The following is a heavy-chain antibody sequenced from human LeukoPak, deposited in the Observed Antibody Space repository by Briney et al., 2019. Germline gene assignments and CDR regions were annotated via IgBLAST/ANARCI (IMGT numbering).Heavy chain of an antibody. J-gene: IGHJ4*02. CDR1: GFTFSSYS. V-gene: IGHV3-48*04. CDR3: ARESYGSGSYLAFDY. D-gene: IGHD3-10*01. CDR2: ISSSSSTI. Sequence: GGSLRLSCAASGFTFSSYSMNWVRQAPGKGLEWVSYISSSSSTIYYADSVRGRFTISRNNAKNSLYLQMNSLRAEDTAVYYCARESYGSGSYLAFDYWGQGTLVTVFS.